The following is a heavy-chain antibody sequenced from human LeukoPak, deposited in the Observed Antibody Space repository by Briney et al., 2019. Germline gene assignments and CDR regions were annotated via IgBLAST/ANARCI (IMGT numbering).Heavy chain of an antibody. CDR3: ARDSAGITIFGVVAFDY. D-gene: IGHD3-3*01. CDR2: ISSSSSYI. CDR1: GFTFSSYA. Sequence: GGSLRLSCAASGFTFSSYAMSWVRQAPGKGLEWVSSISSSSSYIYYADSVKGRFTISRDNARNSLYLQMNSLRAEDTAVYYCARDSAGITIFGVVAFDYWGQGTLVTVSS. V-gene: IGHV3-21*01. J-gene: IGHJ4*02.